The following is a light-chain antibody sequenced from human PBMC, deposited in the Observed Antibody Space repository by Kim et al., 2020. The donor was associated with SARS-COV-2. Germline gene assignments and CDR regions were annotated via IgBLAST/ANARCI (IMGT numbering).Light chain of an antibody. J-gene: IGKJ4*01. CDR1: QAINNH. CDR2: AAS. V-gene: IGKV1-16*01. CDR3: QQYSLFPLT. Sequence: ASVGDRVTFTCRASQAINNHVAWFQQKPGKAPKSLIYAASTLQGGVPSRFSGSGFGTDFTLTISGLQPEDVATYYCQQYSLFPLTFGGGTKVDIK.